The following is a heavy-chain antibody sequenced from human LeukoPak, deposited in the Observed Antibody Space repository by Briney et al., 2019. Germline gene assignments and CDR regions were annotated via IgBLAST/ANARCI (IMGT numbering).Heavy chain of an antibody. D-gene: IGHD2-2*01. CDR3: ALGDCSSTSCYDAFDI. J-gene: IGHJ3*02. Sequence: VTSVKVSCKASGYTFTSYAMHWVRQAPGQRLEWMGWINAGNGNTKYSQKFQGRVTITRDTSASTAYMELSSLRSEDTAVYYCALGDCSSTSCYDAFDIWGQGTMVTVSS. V-gene: IGHV1-3*01. CDR1: GYTFTSYA. CDR2: INAGNGNT.